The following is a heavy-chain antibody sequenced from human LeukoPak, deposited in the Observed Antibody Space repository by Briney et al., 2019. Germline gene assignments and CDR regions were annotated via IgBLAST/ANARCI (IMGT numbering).Heavy chain of an antibody. D-gene: IGHD3-22*01. CDR3: ARDTARSYYDSSGYYDY. V-gene: IGHV3-21*01. CDR1: GFTFSSYA. Sequence: GGSLRLSCAASGFTFSSYAMNWVRQAPGKGLEWVSSISSSSSYIYYADSVKGRFTISRDNAKNSLYLQMNSLRAEDTAVYYCARDTARSYYDSSGYYDYWGQGTLVTVSS. J-gene: IGHJ4*02. CDR2: ISSSSSYI.